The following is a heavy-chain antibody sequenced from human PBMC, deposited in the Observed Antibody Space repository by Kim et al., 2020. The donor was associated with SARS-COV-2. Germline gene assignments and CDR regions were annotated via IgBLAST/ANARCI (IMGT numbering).Heavy chain of an antibody. Sequence: GESLKISCKGSGYSFTSYWISWVRQMPGKGLEWMGRIDPSDSYTNYSPSFQGHVTISADKSISTAYLQWSSLKASDTAMYYCASHQGHLNSGYDPAFDYWGQGTLVTVSS. CDR1: GYSFTSYW. D-gene: IGHD5-12*01. V-gene: IGHV5-10-1*01. CDR2: IDPSDSYT. J-gene: IGHJ4*02. CDR3: ASHQGHLNSGYDPAFDY.